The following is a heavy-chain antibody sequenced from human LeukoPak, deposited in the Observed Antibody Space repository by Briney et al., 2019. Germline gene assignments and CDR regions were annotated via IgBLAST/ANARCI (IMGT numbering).Heavy chain of an antibody. CDR3: ARDSTGYWYFDL. CDR2: IRGSRGYI. CDR1: GFTFSSYS. D-gene: IGHD3-3*02. Sequence: GGSLRLSCAASGFTFSSYSMNWVRQAPGKGLEWVSCIRGSRGYIHYADSVKGRFTISRDSAKNSLYLQVSSLRAEDTAVYYCARDSTGYWYFDLWGRGTLVSVSS. V-gene: IGHV3-21*01. J-gene: IGHJ2*01.